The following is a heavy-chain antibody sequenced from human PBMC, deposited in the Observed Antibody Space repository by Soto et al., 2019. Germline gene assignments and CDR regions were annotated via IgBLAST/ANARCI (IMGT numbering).Heavy chain of an antibody. D-gene: IGHD3-10*01. CDR3: ARDSAWGVWFDP. CDR1: GFTFSSYL. Sequence: EVQLVESGGGLVEPGGSLRLSCAASGFTFSSYLMTWVRQSPGKGLEWVASISTASSYIYYADSVKGQFTISRDDAKTSLSLQLNRLRAEDTAVYYCARDSAWGVWFDPWGQRTLVTVSS. CDR2: ISTASSYI. J-gene: IGHJ5*02. V-gene: IGHV3-21*02.